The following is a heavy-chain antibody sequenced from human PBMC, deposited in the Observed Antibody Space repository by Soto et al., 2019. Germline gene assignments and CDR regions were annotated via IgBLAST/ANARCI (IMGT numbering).Heavy chain of an antibody. Sequence: ASVKVSCKASGFTFTNSAIQWVRQARGQRLEWIGWIVVGSGNTNYAQKFQGRVTITRDRSTSSAYMELSSLGSEDTAVYYCAADSHFWSGNYRYEYWGQGTLVTVSS. D-gene: IGHD3-3*02. CDR1: GFTFTNSA. CDR3: AADSHFWSGNYRYEY. V-gene: IGHV1-58*02. CDR2: IVVGSGNT. J-gene: IGHJ4*02.